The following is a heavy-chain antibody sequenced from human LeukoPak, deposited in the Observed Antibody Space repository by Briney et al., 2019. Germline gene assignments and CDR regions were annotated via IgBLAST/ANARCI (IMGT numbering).Heavy chain of an antibody. J-gene: IGHJ4*02. CDR2: IIPIFGTA. V-gene: IGHV1-69*05. CDR3: ARGGTPMVRGVYRGAFDY. CDR1: GYTFSRYG. D-gene: IGHD3-10*01. Sequence: ASVKVSCKASGYTFSRYGISWVQQAPGQGLEWMGGIIPIFGTANYAQKFQGRVTITTDESTSTAYMELSSLRSEDTAVYYCARGGTPMVRGVYRGAFDYWGQGTLVTVSS.